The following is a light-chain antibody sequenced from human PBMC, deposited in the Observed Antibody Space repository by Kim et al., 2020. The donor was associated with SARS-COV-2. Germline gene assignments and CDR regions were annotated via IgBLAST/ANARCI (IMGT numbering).Light chain of an antibody. CDR1: YNY. J-gene: IGLJ1*01. V-gene: IGLV2-14*03. CDR2: DVW. Sequence: YNYVSWYQQQPGRAPKLMLYDVWKRPSGISNRFSGSKSGNTASLRISGLQAEDEADYYCSSYTSSSTFVFGPGTKVTVL. CDR3: SSYTSSSTFV.